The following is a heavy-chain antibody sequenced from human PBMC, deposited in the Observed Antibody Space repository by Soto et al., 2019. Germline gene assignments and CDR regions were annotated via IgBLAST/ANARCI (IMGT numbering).Heavy chain of an antibody. CDR2: IYSNGNT. D-gene: IGHD1-1*01. Sequence: SETLSLTCTVSGGSIGSGGYYWSWIRQDPGKGLEWLGYIYSNGNTYYNPSLKSRLVISSDTSQNLFSLRLSSVTAADTGMYFCARVRVTIQQGFDSWGQGTXVTVSS. J-gene: IGHJ3*02. V-gene: IGHV4-31*03. CDR3: ARVRVTIQQGFDS. CDR1: GGSIGSGGYY.